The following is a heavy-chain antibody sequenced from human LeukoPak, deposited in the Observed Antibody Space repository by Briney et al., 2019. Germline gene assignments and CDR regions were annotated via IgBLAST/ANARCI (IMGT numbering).Heavy chain of an antibody. CDR1: GFIFYDYA. J-gene: IGHJ3*02. D-gene: IGHD3-10*01. CDR2: ISWSSDKI. Sequence: GGSLRLSCVASGFIFYDYAMHWVRQAPGKGLEWVSSISWSSDKIAYADSVKGRFTISRDNAKNSLYLRMNSLGAEDTALYYCVKVRGAEAFDIWGQGTMVTVSS. V-gene: IGHV3-9*01. CDR3: VKVRGAEAFDI.